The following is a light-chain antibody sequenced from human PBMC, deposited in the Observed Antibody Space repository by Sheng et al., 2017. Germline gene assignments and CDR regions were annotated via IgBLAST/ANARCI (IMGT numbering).Light chain of an antibody. CDR3: QAWDSNTYVV. CDR2: QDS. Sequence: SYELTQPLSVSVALGQTANITCGGNNIGRKKVHWYQQKPGQSPVVVIYQDSRRPSGIPERLSGSNSGNTATLTISGTQAMDEADYYCQAWDSNTYVVFGGGTKLTVL. V-gene: IGLV3-9*01. CDR1: NIGRKK. J-gene: IGLJ2*01.